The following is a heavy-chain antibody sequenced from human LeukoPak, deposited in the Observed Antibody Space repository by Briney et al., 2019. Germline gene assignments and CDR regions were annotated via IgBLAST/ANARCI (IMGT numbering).Heavy chain of an antibody. CDR1: GGSISSSSYY. J-gene: IGHJ3*01. V-gene: IGHV4-39*01. CDR3: ARCNYYGSGSYHEGFLRF. D-gene: IGHD3-10*01. CDR2: IYYSGST. Sequence: SETLSLTCTVSGGSISSSSYYWGWIRQPPGKGLEWIGSIYYSGSTYYNPSLKSRVTISVDTSKNQFSLKLSSVTAADTAVYYCARCNYYGSGSYHEGFLRFWGQGTMVTVSS.